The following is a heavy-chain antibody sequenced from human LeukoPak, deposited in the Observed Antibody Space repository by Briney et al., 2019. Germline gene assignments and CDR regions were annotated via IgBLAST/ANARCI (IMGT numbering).Heavy chain of an antibody. CDR1: GYSISSGYY. V-gene: IGHV4-38-2*02. CDR3: ARGDSSGFARPFDY. J-gene: IGHJ4*02. CDR2: IYHSGST. D-gene: IGHD3-22*01. Sequence: SETLSLTCTVSGYSISSGYYWGWIRQPPGKGLEWIGSIYHSGSTYYNPSLKSRVTISVDTSKNQFSLKVRSVTAADTAMYYCARGDSSGFARPFDYWGQGTLVTVSS.